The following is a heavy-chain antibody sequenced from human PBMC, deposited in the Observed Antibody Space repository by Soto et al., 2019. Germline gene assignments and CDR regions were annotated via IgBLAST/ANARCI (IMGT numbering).Heavy chain of an antibody. CDR3: AREDIVVVVAARLDY. CDR1: GFTFSSYW. Sequence: PGGSLRLSCAASGFTFSSYWMSWVRQAPGKGLEWVANIKQDGSEKYYVDSVKGRFTISRDNAKNSLYPQMNSLRAEDAAVYYCAREDIVVVVAARLDYWGQGTLVTVSS. J-gene: IGHJ4*02. D-gene: IGHD2-15*01. V-gene: IGHV3-7*03. CDR2: IKQDGSEK.